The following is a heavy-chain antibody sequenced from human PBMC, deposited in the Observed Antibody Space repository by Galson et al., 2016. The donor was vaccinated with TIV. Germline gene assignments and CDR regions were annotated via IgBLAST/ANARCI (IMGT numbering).Heavy chain of an antibody. CDR3: ARVTSPGGYDFWSGDPGDYHYFYMDV. J-gene: IGHJ6*03. D-gene: IGHD3-3*01. CDR1: GVIFNSYA. CDR2: IIAIFGVA. Sequence: SVKVSCKASGVIFNSYAISWVRQAPGQGLEWVGGIIAIFGVASYAQNLQGRVTMATDTSTSTAYMEMRSLRSDDTAMYYCARVTSPGGYDFWSGDPGDYHYFYMDVWGKGTTVIVSS. V-gene: IGHV1-69*10.